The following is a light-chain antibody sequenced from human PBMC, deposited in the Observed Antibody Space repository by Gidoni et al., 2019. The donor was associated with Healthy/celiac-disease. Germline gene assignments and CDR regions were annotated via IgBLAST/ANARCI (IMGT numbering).Light chain of an antibody. CDR3: QQYGSSPWT. V-gene: IGKV3-20*01. J-gene: IGKJ1*01. Sequence: EIVLTQSPGTLSLSPGERATLSCRASQSVSSSYLAWYQQKPGQAPRLLIYGASSRATGIPDRFSGSWSGTDFTLTISRLEPEDFAVYYCQQYGSSPWTFGQXTKVEIK. CDR2: GAS. CDR1: QSVSSSY.